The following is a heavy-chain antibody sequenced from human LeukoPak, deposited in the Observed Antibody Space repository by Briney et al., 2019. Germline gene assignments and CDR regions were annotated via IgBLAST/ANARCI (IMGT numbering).Heavy chain of an antibody. J-gene: IGHJ4*02. CDR2: ITNNGATT. D-gene: IGHD3-10*01. Sequence: PGGSLRLSCAASGFTFSSNSMNWVRQAPGRGLEWVSVITNNGATTYYADSVKGRFTFSRDNSKNVLYLQMNSLRAEDTAVYYCAKDWGYGSGTYYPHWGQGTLVTVSS. V-gene: IGHV3-23*01. CDR1: GFTFSSNS. CDR3: AKDWGYGSGTYYPH.